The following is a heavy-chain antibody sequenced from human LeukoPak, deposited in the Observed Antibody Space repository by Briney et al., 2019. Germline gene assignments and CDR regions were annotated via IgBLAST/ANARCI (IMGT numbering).Heavy chain of an antibody. V-gene: IGHV1-2*02. CDR1: GYTFTGYY. CDR3: VRDLVATIDHYYYGMDV. D-gene: IGHD5-12*01. J-gene: IGHJ6*02. CDR2: INPNSGGT. Sequence: ASVKVSCKASGYTFTGYYMHWVRQAPGQGLEWMGWINPNSGGTNYAQKFQGRVTMTRDTSISTAYMELSRLRSDDTAVYYCVRDLVATIDHYYYGMDVWGQGTTVTVSS.